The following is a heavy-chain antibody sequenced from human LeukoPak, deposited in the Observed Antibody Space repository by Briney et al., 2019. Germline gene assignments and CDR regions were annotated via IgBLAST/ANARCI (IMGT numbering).Heavy chain of an antibody. V-gene: IGHV4-39*01. CDR3: ASKRGYSGYDYHNWFDP. Sequence: SETLSLTCTVSGGSISSSSYYWGWIRQPPGKGLEWIGSIYYSGSTYYNPSLKSRVTISVDTSKNQFSLKLSSVTAADTAVYYCASKRGYSGYDYHNWFDPWGQGTLVTVSS. J-gene: IGHJ5*02. CDR1: GGSISSSSYY. D-gene: IGHD5-12*01. CDR2: IYYSGST.